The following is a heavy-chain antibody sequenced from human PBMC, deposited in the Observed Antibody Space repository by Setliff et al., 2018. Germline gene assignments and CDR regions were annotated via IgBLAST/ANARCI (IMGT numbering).Heavy chain of an antibody. D-gene: IGHD3-10*01. CDR2: VNPIGGGA. J-gene: IGHJ3*02. CDR1: GYIFAGYY. V-gene: IGHV1-2*02. CDR3: ARDLNRWFGEFAFDI. Sequence: GASVKVSCKASGYIFAGYYMHWLRQTPGQGLEWMGYVNPIGGGATYAQKFQGRVTLTRDTSITTTYMELNSLRSDDTAIYYCARDLNRWFGEFAFDIWGQGTMVTVS.